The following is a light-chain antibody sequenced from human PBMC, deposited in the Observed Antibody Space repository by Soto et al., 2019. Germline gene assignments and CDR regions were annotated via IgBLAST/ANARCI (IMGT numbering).Light chain of an antibody. V-gene: IGLV7-46*01. Sequence: QAVVTQEPSLTVSPGGTVTLTCGSSTGDVTSGHYPYWFQQKPGQAPRTLIYDTSNKHSWTPARFSGSLLGGKAALTLSGAQPEDEAIYYCLLAYSSSRPVFGGGTKLTVL. CDR1: TGDVTSGHY. CDR2: DTS. CDR3: LLAYSSSRPV. J-gene: IGLJ3*02.